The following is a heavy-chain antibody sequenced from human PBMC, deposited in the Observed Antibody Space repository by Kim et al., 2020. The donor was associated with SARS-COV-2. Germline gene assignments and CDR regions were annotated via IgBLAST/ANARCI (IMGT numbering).Heavy chain of an antibody. CDR2: ISSSSSYI. J-gene: IGHJ4*02. Sequence: GGSLRLSCAASGFTFSSYSMNWVRQAPGKGLEWVSSISSSSSYIYYADSVKGRFTISRDNAKNSLYLQMNSLRAEDTAVYYCARGSSGYYYVDRGDWGQGTLVTVSS. V-gene: IGHV3-21*01. CDR1: GFTFSSYS. D-gene: IGHD3-22*01. CDR3: ARGSSGYYYVDRGD.